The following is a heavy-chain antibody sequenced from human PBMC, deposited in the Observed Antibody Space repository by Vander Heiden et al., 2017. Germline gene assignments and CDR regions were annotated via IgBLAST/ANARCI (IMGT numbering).Heavy chain of an antibody. CDR3: ATLLRLPGYCVGGTCYSGDF. J-gene: IGHJ4*02. V-gene: IGHV3-23*01. D-gene: IGHD2-15*01. Sequence: EVQLLESGGGLVQPGGSLRLSCAASGFTFRNYTMSWVRQAPGKGLEWVSSTTGSGDGTYYAASVKGRFTISRDNSKSTLFLQMNSLRAEDTAVYYCATLLRLPGYCVGGTCYSGDFWGQGALVTVSS. CDR2: TTGSGDGT. CDR1: GFTFRNYT.